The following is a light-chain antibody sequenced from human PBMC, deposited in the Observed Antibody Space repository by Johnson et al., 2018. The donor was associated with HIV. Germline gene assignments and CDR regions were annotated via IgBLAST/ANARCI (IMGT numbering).Light chain of an antibody. CDR3: GSWDSSLSAYV. Sequence: QSVLTQPPSVSAAPGQKVTISCSGSSSNIGNNYVSWYQQLPGTAPKLLIYENNKRPPGIPDRFSGSKSGTSGTLGITGLPTGDEADYYCGSWDSSLSAYVFGTGTKVTVL. V-gene: IGLV1-51*02. CDR2: ENN. J-gene: IGLJ1*01. CDR1: SSNIGNNY.